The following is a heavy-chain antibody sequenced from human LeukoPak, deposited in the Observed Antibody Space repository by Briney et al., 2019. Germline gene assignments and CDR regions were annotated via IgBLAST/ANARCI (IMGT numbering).Heavy chain of an antibody. J-gene: IGHJ4*02. CDR2: ISAYNGNT. D-gene: IGHD3-10*01. CDR3: ASHYYGSGSYYRGEGD. Sequence: GASVSVSCKASGYTFTDYYMHWVRQAPGQGLEWMGWISAYNGNTNCAQKLQGRVTMTTDTSTSTAYMELRSLRSDDTAVYYCASHYYGSGSYYRGEGDWGQGTLVTVSS. CDR1: GYTFTDYY. V-gene: IGHV1-18*04.